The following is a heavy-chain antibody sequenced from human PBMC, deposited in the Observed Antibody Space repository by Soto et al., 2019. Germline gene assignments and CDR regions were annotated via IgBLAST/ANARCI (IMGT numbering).Heavy chain of an antibody. Sequence: LRLSCAVSGFTLTTYSMNWVRQAPGKGLEWISFINKNGFTIYYADSVKGRFTISRDYAKNSLYLQMDSLRHEDTAVYYCARGAVTGTSLFDYWGLGTLVTV. D-gene: IGHD6-19*01. V-gene: IGHV3-48*02. CDR3: ARGAVTGTSLFDY. CDR2: INKNGFTI. J-gene: IGHJ4*02. CDR1: GFTLTTYS.